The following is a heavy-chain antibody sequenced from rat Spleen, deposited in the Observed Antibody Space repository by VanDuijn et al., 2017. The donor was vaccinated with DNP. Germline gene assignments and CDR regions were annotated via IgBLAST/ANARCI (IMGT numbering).Heavy chain of an antibody. CDR3: ARESQYRFDY. CDR2: LVYDGGRA. D-gene: IGHD1-1*01. J-gene: IGHJ2*01. V-gene: IGHV5S10*01. Sequence: EVQVVESGGGLQQPGGSLKLSCAASGFTFSDYNMAWVRQAPKKGLEWVATLVYDGGRAYYRDSVKGRFTISRDNAKSTLYLQMDSLKSEDTATYYCARESQYRFDYWGQGVMVTVSS. CDR1: GFTFSDYN.